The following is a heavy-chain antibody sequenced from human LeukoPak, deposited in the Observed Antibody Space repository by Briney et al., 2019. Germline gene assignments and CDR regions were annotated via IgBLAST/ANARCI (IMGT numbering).Heavy chain of an antibody. D-gene: IGHD1-26*01. CDR2: LNPNSGDT. Sequence: ASVKVSCKASGGSFSHGYGVSWVRQAPGQGLEWMGWLNPNSGDTYSAQKFQGRVTMTRDTSISTAYIEVSRLRSDDTAVYYCTRGRRILVGDTNAGDFFDFWGQGPLVTVSS. CDR3: TRGRRILVGDTNAGDFFDF. CDR1: GGSFSHGYG. J-gene: IGHJ4*02. V-gene: IGHV1-2*02.